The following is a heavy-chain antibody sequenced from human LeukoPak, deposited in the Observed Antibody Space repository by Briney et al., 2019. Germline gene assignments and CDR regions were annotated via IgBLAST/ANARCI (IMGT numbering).Heavy chain of an antibody. CDR1: GFTFSSYG. V-gene: IGHV3-33*01. CDR3: ASDILTGLDAFDI. D-gene: IGHD3-9*01. CDR2: IWYDGSNK. Sequence: PGRSLRLSCAASGFTFSSYGMHWVRRAPGKGLEWVAVIWYDGSNKYYADSVKGRFTISRDNSKNTLYLQMNSLRAEDTAVYYCASDILTGLDAFDIWGQGTMVIVSS. J-gene: IGHJ3*02.